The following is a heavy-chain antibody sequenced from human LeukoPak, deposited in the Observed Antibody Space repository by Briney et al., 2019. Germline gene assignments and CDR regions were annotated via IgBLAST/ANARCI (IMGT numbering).Heavy chain of an antibody. CDR3: AKDTPLCYFDY. D-gene: IGHD3-16*01. Sequence: PGGSLTLSCVVSGFNFDNFAMHWVRQAPGKGLEWVSVIYSGGSTYYADSVKGRFTISRDNSKNTLYLQMNSLRADDTAVYYCAKDTPLCYFDYWGQGTLVTVSS. CDR2: IYSGGST. V-gene: IGHV3-NL1*01. J-gene: IGHJ4*02. CDR1: GFNFDNFA.